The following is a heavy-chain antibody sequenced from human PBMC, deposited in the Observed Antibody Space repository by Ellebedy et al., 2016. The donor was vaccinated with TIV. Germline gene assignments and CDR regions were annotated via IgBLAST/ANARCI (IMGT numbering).Heavy chain of an antibody. J-gene: IGHJ5*02. Sequence: MPSETLSLTCTVSGCSISSDGYYWGWIRQPPGKGLEWIGSIFYNESTDYNPSLKSRVTISVDTSKNQFSLKLSSVTAADTAVYYCARERDYDSSGSPFDPWGQGTLVTVSS. CDR2: IFYNEST. CDR1: GCSISSDGYY. D-gene: IGHD3-22*01. V-gene: IGHV4-39*07. CDR3: ARERDYDSSGSPFDP.